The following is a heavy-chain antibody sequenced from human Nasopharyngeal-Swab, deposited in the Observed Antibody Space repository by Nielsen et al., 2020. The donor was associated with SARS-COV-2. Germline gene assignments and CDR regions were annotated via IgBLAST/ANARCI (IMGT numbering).Heavy chain of an antibody. CDR1: GVTFSRSW. D-gene: IGHD4-17*01. J-gene: IGHJ4*02. Sequence: GESLKISCAASGVTFSRSWMHWVRQAPGRGPVWVGRISPDGTSTSYADSVKGRFSISRDSSKNTLYLQMDSLRGEDTAVYYCARDAPAHYGAFYWGRGTLVTVSS. V-gene: IGHV3-74*01. CDR2: ISPDGTST. CDR3: ARDAPAHYGAFY.